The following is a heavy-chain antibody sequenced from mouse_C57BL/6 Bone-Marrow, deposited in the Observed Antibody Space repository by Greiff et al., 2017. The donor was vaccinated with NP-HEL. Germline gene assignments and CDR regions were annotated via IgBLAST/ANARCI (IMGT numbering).Heavy chain of an antibody. Sequence: QVPLQQPGAELVMPGASVKLSCKASGYTFTSYWMHGVKQRPGQGLEWIGETDPSDSYTNYNQKFKGKSTLTVDKSSSTAYMQISSLTSEDSAVYYCAREGTYGSSPWFAYWGQGTLVTVSA. CDR2: TDPSDSYT. V-gene: IGHV1-69*01. D-gene: IGHD1-1*01. CDR1: GYTFTSYW. CDR3: AREGTYGSSPWFAY. J-gene: IGHJ3*01.